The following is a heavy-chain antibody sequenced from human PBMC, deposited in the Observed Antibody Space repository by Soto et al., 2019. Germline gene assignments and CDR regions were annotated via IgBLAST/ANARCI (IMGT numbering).Heavy chain of an antibody. Sequence: QVQLQQWGAGLLKPSETLSLTCAVYGGSFSGYYWSWIRQPPGKGLEWIGEINHSGSTNYNPSLMSGVNISVDTSKNQFSLKLSSVTAADTAVYYCAIEIWFGDADYYYGMDVWGPGTTVTDSS. CDR2: INHSGST. CDR3: AIEIWFGDADYYYGMDV. CDR1: GGSFSGYY. D-gene: IGHD3-10*01. J-gene: IGHJ6*02. V-gene: IGHV4-34*01.